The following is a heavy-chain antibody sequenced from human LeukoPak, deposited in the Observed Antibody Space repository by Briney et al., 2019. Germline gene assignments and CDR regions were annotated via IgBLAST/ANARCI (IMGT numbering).Heavy chain of an antibody. CDR3: ARSQSSGSYFFDY. J-gene: IGHJ4*02. V-gene: IGHV3-11*04. CDR2: INSSGSTV. D-gene: IGHD1-26*01. CDR1: RLTFSDYY. Sequence: KTGGSLRLSCAASRLTFSDYYMNWIRQAPGKGLEWVSDINSSGSTVHYADSVKGRFTISRDNAKNSLYLQMNSLRAKDTAVYYCARSQSSGSYFFDYWGQGTLVTVSS.